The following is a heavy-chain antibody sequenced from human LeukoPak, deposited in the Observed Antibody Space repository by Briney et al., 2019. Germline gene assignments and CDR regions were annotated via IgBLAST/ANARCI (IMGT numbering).Heavy chain of an antibody. V-gene: IGHV5-51*01. CDR1: GYSFTSYW. D-gene: IGHD3-10*01. CDR2: IYPIDSDT. J-gene: IGHJ3*02. Sequence: GESLKVSCKGSGYSFTSYWIGWVRQMPGKGLEWMGIIYPIDSDTKYSPSFQGQVTISADKSISTAYLLWSTLKASDTAMYYRAASRGLIIGDAFDIWGQGTMVTVSS. CDR3: AASRGLIIGDAFDI.